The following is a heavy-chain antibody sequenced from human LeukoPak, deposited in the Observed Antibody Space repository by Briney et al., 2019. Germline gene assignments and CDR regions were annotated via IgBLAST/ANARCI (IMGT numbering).Heavy chain of an antibody. Sequence: SVKVSCKASGGTFSTFGISWVRQAPGQGLEWMGGIISMSGTVNNAQKFQGRVTITADKSTGTAYMELSSLRSDDTAVYYCARETGYAYGRAPLDYWGQGTLVTVSS. CDR1: GGTFSTFG. D-gene: IGHD5-18*01. CDR2: IISMSGTV. V-gene: IGHV1-69*06. CDR3: ARETGYAYGRAPLDY. J-gene: IGHJ4*02.